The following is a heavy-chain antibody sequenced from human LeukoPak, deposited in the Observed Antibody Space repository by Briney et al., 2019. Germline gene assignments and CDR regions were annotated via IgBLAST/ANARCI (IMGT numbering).Heavy chain of an antibody. Sequence: SETLSLTCTVSGGSISSSSYYWSWIRQPAGKGLEWIGRIYTSGSTNYNPSLKSPVTISVDTSKNQFSLKLSSVTAADTAVYYCAATWLRRGTYYFDYWGQGTLVTVSS. J-gene: IGHJ4*02. CDR1: GGSISSSSYY. D-gene: IGHD5-12*01. CDR2: IYTSGST. CDR3: AATWLRRGTYYFDY. V-gene: IGHV4-61*02.